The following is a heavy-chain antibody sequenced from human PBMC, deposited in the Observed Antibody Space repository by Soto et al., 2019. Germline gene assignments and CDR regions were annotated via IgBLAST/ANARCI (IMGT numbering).Heavy chain of an antibody. V-gene: IGHV4-59*08. J-gene: IGHJ4*02. CDR1: GGSISSYY. CDR3: ARRSGSSLDD. D-gene: IGHD3-10*01. Sequence: SETLSLTCTVSGGSISSYYWSWIRQPPGKGLEWIGYIYYSGSTNYNPSLKSRVTISVDTSKNQFSLKLSSVTAADTVVYYCARRSGSSLDDWGQGTLVTVAS. CDR2: IYYSGST.